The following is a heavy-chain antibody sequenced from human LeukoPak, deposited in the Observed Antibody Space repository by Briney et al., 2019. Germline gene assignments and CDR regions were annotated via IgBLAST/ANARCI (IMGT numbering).Heavy chain of an antibody. CDR1: GFTFRNYG. Sequence: GGSLRLSCSASGFTFRNYGMHWVRQAPGKGLEYVSTISSYWGSTYYADLVKGRFTISRDNSKNTLYLQMSSLRAEDTAVYYCVKDLYSYSFDYWGQGTLVTVSS. V-gene: IGHV3-64D*09. D-gene: IGHD2-8*01. CDR2: ISSYWGST. J-gene: IGHJ4*02. CDR3: VKDLYSYSFDY.